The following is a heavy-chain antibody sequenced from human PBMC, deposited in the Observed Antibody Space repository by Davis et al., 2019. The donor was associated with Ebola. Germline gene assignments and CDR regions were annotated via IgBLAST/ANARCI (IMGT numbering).Heavy chain of an antibody. Sequence: MPSETPSLTCTASGGPISSYYWSWIRQPPGKGLEWIGYIYYSGSTNYNPSLKSRVTISVDTSKNQFSLKLSSVTAADTAVYYCARGKSSTSRYWGQGTLVTVSS. CDR1: GGPISSYY. CDR3: ARGKSSTSRY. J-gene: IGHJ4*02. D-gene: IGHD2-2*01. CDR2: IYYSGST. V-gene: IGHV4-59*01.